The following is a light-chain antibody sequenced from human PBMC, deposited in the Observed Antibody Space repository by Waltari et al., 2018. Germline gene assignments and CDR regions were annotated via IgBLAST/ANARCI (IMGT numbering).Light chain of an antibody. CDR2: DVS. V-gene: IGLV2-8*01. CDR3: LSYAGNDGYF. CDR1: SSDVGGYNS. Sequence: QSALTQPPSASGSPAQSVPISCTGPSSDVGGYNSFSWYQHHPGKAPKLMLTDVSKRPSGVPDRFSGSKSGNTASLTISGLQADDEADYYCLSYAGNDGYFFGTGTRVTVL. J-gene: IGLJ1*01.